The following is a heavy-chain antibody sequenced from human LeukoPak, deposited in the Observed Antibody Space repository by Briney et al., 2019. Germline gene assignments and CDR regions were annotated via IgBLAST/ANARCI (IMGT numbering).Heavy chain of an antibody. V-gene: IGHV3-23*01. Sequence: PGGSLRLSCAASGFTFSSYAMSWVRQAPGKGLEWVSAISGSGGSTYYADSVKGRFTISRDNSKNTLYLQMNSLRAGDTAVYYCAKLQSGGYSGYSYFDYWGQGTLVTVSS. J-gene: IGHJ4*02. CDR2: ISGSGGST. CDR1: GFTFSSYA. D-gene: IGHD5-12*01. CDR3: AKLQSGGYSGYSYFDY.